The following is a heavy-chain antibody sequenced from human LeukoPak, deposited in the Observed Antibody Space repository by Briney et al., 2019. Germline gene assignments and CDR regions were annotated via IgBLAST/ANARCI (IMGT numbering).Heavy chain of an antibody. CDR3: ARARARYCSSTSCPNCLDY. J-gene: IGHJ4*02. CDR1: GFTFSSYS. CDR2: ISSSSSYI. Sequence: GGSLRLSCAASGFTFSSYSMNWVRQAPGKGLEWVSSISSSSSYIYYADSVKGRFTISRDNAKNSLYLQMNSLRAEDTAVYYCARARARYCSSTSCPNCLDYWGQGTLVTVSS. V-gene: IGHV3-21*01. D-gene: IGHD2-2*01.